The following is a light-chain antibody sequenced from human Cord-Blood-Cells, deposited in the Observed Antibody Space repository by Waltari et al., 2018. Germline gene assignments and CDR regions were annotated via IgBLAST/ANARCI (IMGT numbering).Light chain of an antibody. Sequence: DIQMTQSPSSLSASVGDRVTIPCQASQAISNYLNWYQQKPGKDPKLLIYDASNLETGVPSRFSGSGSGTDFTFTISSLQPEDIATYYCQQYDNLPLGPGTKVDIK. CDR3: QQYDNLP. CDR2: DAS. V-gene: IGKV1-33*01. CDR1: QAISNY. J-gene: IGKJ3*01.